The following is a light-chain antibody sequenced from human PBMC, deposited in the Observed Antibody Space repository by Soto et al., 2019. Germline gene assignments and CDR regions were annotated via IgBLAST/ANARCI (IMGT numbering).Light chain of an antibody. CDR1: SSDVGGYNY. CDR3: CSYTTSNTRQIV. Sequence: SVLTKPASVSVSPGQSITISCTGTSSDVGGYNYVSWYQHHPGKAPKLMIYDVSNRPSGVSNRFSGSKSGNTASLTISGLQPEDEADYYCCSYTTSNTRQIVFGTGTKATVL. J-gene: IGLJ1*01. CDR2: DVS. V-gene: IGLV2-14*03.